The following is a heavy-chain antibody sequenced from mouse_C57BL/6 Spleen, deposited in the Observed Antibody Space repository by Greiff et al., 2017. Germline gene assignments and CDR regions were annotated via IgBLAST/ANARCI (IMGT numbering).Heavy chain of an antibody. CDR1: GYTFTSYW. D-gene: IGHD4-1*01. Sequence: VQLQQPGAELVKPGASVKLSCKASGYTFTSYWMHWVKQRPGRGLEWIGRIDPDSGGTKYNEKFKSKAKLTVDKPSSTAYMQLSSLTSEDSAGYYCARSANWDWYFDVWGTGTTVTVSS. CDR3: ARSANWDWYFDV. J-gene: IGHJ1*03. CDR2: IDPDSGGT. V-gene: IGHV1-72*01.